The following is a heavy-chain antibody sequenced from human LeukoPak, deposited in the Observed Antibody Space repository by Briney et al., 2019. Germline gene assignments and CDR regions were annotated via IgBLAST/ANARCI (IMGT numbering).Heavy chain of an antibody. Sequence: GASVKVSCKASGGTFSSYAISWVRQAPGQGLEWMGGIIPIFGTANYAQKFQGRVTITTDESTSTAYMELSSLRSKDTAVYYCARVGYGGGAFDIWGQGTMVTVSS. CDR2: IIPIFGTA. D-gene: IGHD6-13*01. CDR3: ARVGYGGGAFDI. CDR1: GGTFSSYA. V-gene: IGHV1-69*05. J-gene: IGHJ3*02.